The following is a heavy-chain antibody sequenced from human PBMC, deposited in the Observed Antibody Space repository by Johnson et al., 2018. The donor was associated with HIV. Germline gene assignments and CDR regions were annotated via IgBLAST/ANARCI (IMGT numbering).Heavy chain of an antibody. CDR3: AREGGDYGDSITDDAFDI. CDR1: GFTFSSYG. Sequence: VQLVESGGGVVQPGRSLRLSCAASGFTFSSYGMHWVRQAPGKGLEWVANIKQDGSEKHYVESVRGRFTVSRDNAKNSLYLQMSSLRAEDTGVYYCAREGGDYGDSITDDAFDIWGQGTMVTVSS. CDR2: IKQDGSEK. V-gene: IGHV3-7*01. D-gene: IGHD4-17*01. J-gene: IGHJ3*02.